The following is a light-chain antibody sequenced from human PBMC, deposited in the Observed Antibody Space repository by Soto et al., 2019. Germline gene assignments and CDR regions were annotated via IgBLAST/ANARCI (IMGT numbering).Light chain of an antibody. CDR2: GAS. Sequence: EIVMTQSPATLSVSPGERATLSCRASQSVSSNLAWYQQKPGQAPRLLIYGASTRATGIPARFSGSGSGTKFTLTISSLQSEDFAVYYCQQYNNWPPLLTFGGGTKV. J-gene: IGKJ4*01. V-gene: IGKV3-15*01. CDR3: QQYNNWPPLLT. CDR1: QSVSSN.